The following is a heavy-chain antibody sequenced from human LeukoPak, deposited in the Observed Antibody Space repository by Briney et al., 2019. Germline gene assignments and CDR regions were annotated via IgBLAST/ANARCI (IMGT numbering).Heavy chain of an antibody. CDR2: ISGRGGAS. J-gene: IGHJ4*02. V-gene: IGHV3-23*01. Sequence: GGSLRLSCAASGFTFGTYAMSWVRQAPGEGLQWVSAISGRGGASYYADSVKGRFTISRDNSKNTLSLQMTSLRAEDTAVYYCAKDLGRVGVIFGYWGQGTLVTVSS. CDR1: GFTFGTYA. D-gene: IGHD3-10*01. CDR3: AKDLGRVGVIFGY.